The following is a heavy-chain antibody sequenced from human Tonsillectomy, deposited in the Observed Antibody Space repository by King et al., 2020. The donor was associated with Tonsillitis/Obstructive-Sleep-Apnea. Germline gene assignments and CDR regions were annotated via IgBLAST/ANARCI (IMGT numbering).Heavy chain of an antibody. CDR3: ARETTYCSSTSCYAGWFDP. V-gene: IGHV3-48*02. CDR2: ISSSSSTI. CDR1: GFTFSSYS. D-gene: IGHD2-2*01. Sequence: VQLVESGGGLVQPGGSLRLSCAASGFTFSSYSMNWVRPAPGKGLGWVSYISSSSSTIYYADSGKGRVTISRDNAKNSLYLQMNSLRDEDTAVYYCARETTYCSSTSCYAGWFDPWGQGTLVTVSS. J-gene: IGHJ5*02.